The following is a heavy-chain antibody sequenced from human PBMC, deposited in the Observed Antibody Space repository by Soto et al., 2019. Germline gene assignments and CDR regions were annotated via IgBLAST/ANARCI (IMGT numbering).Heavy chain of an antibody. CDR1: SGSISTYY. CDR2: IYYSGTT. CDR3: AKTGPYDILTYWYFDL. V-gene: IGHV4-59*05. Sequence: SETLSLTCTVSSGSISTYYWSWIRQPPGKGLEWIGSIYYSGTTYYNPSLESRVTISIDTSKNQFSLKVSSLTAADTAVYYCAKTGPYDILTYWYFDLWGRGTLVTVSS. J-gene: IGHJ2*01. D-gene: IGHD3-9*01.